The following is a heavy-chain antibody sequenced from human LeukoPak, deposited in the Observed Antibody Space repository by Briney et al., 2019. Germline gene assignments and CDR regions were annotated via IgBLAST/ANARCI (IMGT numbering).Heavy chain of an antibody. Sequence: PGGSLRLSCAASGFTFDDYAMRWVRQAPGKGLEWVSGISWNSGSIGYADSVKGRFTISRDNAKNSLYLQMNSLRAEDTALYYCAKALRHTYFDYWGQGTLVTVSS. CDR3: AKALRHTYFDY. CDR1: GFTFDDYA. J-gene: IGHJ4*02. CDR2: ISWNSGSI. D-gene: IGHD2-21*01. V-gene: IGHV3-9*01.